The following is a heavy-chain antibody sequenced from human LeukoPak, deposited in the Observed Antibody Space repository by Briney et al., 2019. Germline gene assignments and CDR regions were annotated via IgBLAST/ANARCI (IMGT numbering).Heavy chain of an antibody. V-gene: IGHV4-34*01. D-gene: IGHD3-10*01. CDR2: INHSGST. J-gene: IGHJ5*02. CDR3: ARVQEWFGELSWFDP. Sequence: SETLSLTCAVYGGSFSGYYWSWIRQPPGKGLEWIGEINHSGSTNYNPSLKSRVTISVDTSKNQFSLKLSSVTAADTAVYYCARVQEWFGELSWFDPWGQGTLVTVSS. CDR1: GGSFSGYY.